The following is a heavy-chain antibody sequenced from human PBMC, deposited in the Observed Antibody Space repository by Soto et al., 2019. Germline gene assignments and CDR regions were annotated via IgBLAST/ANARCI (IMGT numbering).Heavy chain of an antibody. V-gene: IGHV3-30-3*01. CDR3: ARDRRDGYNFRYYGMDV. Sequence: QVPLVQSGAEVKKPGASVKVSCKASGYTFTSYAMHWVRQAPGKGLEWVAVISYDGSNKYYADSVKGRFTISRDNSKNTLYLQMNSLRAEDTAVYYCARDRRDGYNFRYYGMDVWGQGTTDTVSS. CDR1: GYTFTSYA. CDR2: ISYDGSNK. J-gene: IGHJ6*02. D-gene: IGHD5-12*01.